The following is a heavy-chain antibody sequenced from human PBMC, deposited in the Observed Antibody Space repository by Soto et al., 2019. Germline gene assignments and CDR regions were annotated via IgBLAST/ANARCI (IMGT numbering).Heavy chain of an antibody. Sequence: QVQLQQWGAGLLKPSETLSLTCAVYGGSFSGYYWSWIRQPPGKGLEWIGEINHSGSTNYDPSLKSRVSISVDTSKNQFSLKLSSVTAADTAVYYCARGLSYDSLPGAYWGQGTLVTVSS. CDR1: GGSFSGYY. CDR2: INHSGST. CDR3: ARGLSYDSLPGAY. V-gene: IGHV4-34*01. J-gene: IGHJ4*02. D-gene: IGHD3-22*01.